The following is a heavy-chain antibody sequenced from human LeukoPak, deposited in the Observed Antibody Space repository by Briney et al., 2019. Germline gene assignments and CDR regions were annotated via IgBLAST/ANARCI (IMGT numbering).Heavy chain of an antibody. J-gene: IGHJ4*02. D-gene: IGHD3-22*01. V-gene: IGHV3-23*01. CDR3: AREGDSSGYSYSRY. CDR2: ISGSGGST. CDR1: GFTFSSYA. Sequence: GGTLRLSCAASGFTFSSYAVSWVRQAPGKGLEWVSAISGSGGSTFYAGSVKGRFTISGDNSKNTVYLQMNSLRAEDTAVYYCAREGDSSGYSYSRYWGQGTLVTVSS.